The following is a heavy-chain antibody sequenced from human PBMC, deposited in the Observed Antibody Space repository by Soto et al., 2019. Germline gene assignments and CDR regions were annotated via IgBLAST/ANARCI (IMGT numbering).Heavy chain of an antibody. V-gene: IGHV4-39*01. Sequence: QLQLQESGPGLVKPSETLSLACSVSGASVSGGTYYWGWIRQPPGKGLEWFGDVHYSGITHYNPSLMSRATISVDTSHNQFSLKLSSVTAADTAVYYCARRAHGYPTNWFDPWGQGTLVIVSS. J-gene: IGHJ5*02. CDR1: GASVSGGTYY. CDR2: VHYSGIT. CDR3: ARRAHGYPTNWFDP. D-gene: IGHD3-22*01.